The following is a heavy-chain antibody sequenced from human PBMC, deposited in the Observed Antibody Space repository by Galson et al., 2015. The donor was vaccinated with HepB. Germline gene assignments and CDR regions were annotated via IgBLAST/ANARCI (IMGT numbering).Heavy chain of an antibody. CDR1: GYTFSTHF. CDR2: INPSGAGT. Sequence: SVKVSCKAFGYTFSTHFMHWVRQAPGQGLEWMGIINPSGAGTSYAQRFQGRVTMTRDTSTSTVYMELSSLTSEDTAVFYCASQSSLGNIDYWGQGTLVTVSS. V-gene: IGHV1-46*01. J-gene: IGHJ4*02. D-gene: IGHD7-27*01. CDR3: ASQSSLGNIDY.